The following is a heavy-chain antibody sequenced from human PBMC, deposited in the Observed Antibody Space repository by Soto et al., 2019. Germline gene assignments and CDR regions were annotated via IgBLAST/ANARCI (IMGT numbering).Heavy chain of an antibody. CDR1: GFTFSSYA. V-gene: IGHV3-23*01. J-gene: IGHJ4*02. D-gene: IGHD3-22*01. CDR3: SRGTYYPQSSGLHADY. Sequence: GGSLRLSCAASGFTFSSYAMSWVRQAPGKGLEWVSAISGSGGSTYYADNLRGRFTVSRDNSKNTLYLQMNSLRPEDTAVYYCSRGTYYPQSSGLHADYWGPGTVVTVSS. CDR2: ISGSGGST.